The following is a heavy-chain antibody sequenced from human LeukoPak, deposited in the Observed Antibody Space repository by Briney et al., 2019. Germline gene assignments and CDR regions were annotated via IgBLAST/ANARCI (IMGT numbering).Heavy chain of an antibody. CDR1: GFTFDEYA. D-gene: IGHD6-6*01. J-gene: IGHJ4*02. Sequence: QSGRPLRLSCAVSGFTFDEYAMHWVRQAPGKGLEWVSGISWNSDSIAYAASVKGRFTISRDNAKNSLYLQMNSLRAEDTALYYCTKRRGRQLVGTVDFWGQGTLVTVSS. CDR2: ISWNSDSI. CDR3: TKRRGRQLVGTVDF. V-gene: IGHV3-9*01.